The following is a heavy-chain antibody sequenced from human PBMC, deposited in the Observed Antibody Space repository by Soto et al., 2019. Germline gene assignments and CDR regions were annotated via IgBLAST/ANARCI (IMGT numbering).Heavy chain of an antibody. V-gene: IGHV3-23*01. CDR2: ISGSGGSK. CDR1: GFPFSSYA. CDR3: AKSASITIVRDGMDV. Sequence: GGSLRLSCAASGFPFSSYAMSWVRQAPGKGLEWVSAISGSGGSKYCADSVKGRFTLSRDNSRNTLYLQMNSLRAEYTAVYYWAKSASITIVRDGMDVWGQGTTVTVSS. D-gene: IGHD3-10*01. J-gene: IGHJ6*02.